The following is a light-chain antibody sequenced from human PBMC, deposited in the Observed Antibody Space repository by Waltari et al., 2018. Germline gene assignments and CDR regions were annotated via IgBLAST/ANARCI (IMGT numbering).Light chain of an antibody. CDR3: QQSYSPPPT. V-gene: IGKV1-39*01. CDR2: GAT. J-gene: IGKJ1*01. Sequence: DIQMTQSPSSLAASVGDRVSITCRTSLSSSRFVNWYQQKPGKAPKLLNHGATSLQSGVPSRFSGSGSGTEFTLTITSLQREDLGTYYCQQSYSPPPTFGQGTKVE. CDR1: LSSSRF.